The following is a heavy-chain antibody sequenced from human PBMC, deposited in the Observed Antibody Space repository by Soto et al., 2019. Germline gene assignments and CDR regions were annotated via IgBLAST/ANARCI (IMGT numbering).Heavy chain of an antibody. D-gene: IGHD6-25*01. CDR2: NIPIFGTA. CDR3: ARDRRLAATAYNWFDP. CDR1: GGTFSSYA. V-gene: IGHV1-69*12. J-gene: IGHJ5*02. Sequence: QVQLVQSGAEVKKPGSSVKVSCKASGGTFSSYAISWVRQAPGQGLEWMGGNIPIFGTANYAQKFQGRVTITADESTSTAYMELSSLRSEDTAVYYCARDRRLAATAYNWFDPWGQGTLVTVSS.